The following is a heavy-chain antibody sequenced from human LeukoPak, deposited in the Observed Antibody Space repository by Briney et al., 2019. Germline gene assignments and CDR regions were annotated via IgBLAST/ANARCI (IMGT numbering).Heavy chain of an antibody. CDR2: ISGDGTAR. CDR1: GFTSSSYW. J-gene: IGHJ6*02. D-gene: IGHD3-16*01. V-gene: IGHV3-74*01. Sequence: GGSLRLSCAASGFTSSSYWMHWVRQVPGKGLVWVSRISGDGTARNYADSVKGRFTISRDNAKNSLYLQMSNLSAEDTAVYFCARGGGLDVWGQGATVTVSS. CDR3: ARGGGLDV.